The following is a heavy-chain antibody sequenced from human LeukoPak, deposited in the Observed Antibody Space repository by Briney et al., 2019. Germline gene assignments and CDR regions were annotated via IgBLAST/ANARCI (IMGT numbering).Heavy chain of an antibody. D-gene: IGHD3-16*01. CDR3: ARDGGIIRFGGQDV. CDR1: GFTVSSNY. V-gene: IGHV3-66*01. J-gene: IGHJ6*02. Sequence: GGSLRLSCAASGFTVSSNYMSWVRQAPGKGLEWVSVIYSGGSTYYADSVKGRFTISRDNAANSLYLQMNSLRVEDTAVYYCARDGGIIRFGGQDVWGQGTTVIVS. CDR2: IYSGGST.